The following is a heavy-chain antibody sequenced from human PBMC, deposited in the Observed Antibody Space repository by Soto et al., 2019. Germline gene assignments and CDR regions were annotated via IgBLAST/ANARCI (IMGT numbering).Heavy chain of an antibody. Sequence: QVQLQQWGAGLLKPSETLSLTCAVYGGSFSGYYWSGIRQPPGKGLEWIGEINHSGGTNYNPSLKSRVTISVDTSKTQFSLKLSSVTAADTAVYYCAREYGDYGVIDYWGQGTLVTVSS. J-gene: IGHJ4*02. V-gene: IGHV4-34*01. CDR1: GGSFSGYY. D-gene: IGHD4-17*01. CDR3: AREYGDYGVIDY. CDR2: INHSGGT.